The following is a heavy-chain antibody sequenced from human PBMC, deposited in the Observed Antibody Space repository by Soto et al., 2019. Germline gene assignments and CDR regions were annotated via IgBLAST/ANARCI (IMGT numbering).Heavy chain of an antibody. V-gene: IGHV1-18*01. CDR2: ISAYNGHT. J-gene: IGHJ4*02. Sequence: QVQLVQSGVEVKKPGASVKVSCKAMGYTFTNYGLSWVRQAPGEGLEWLGWISAYNGHTKNAQKVQDRVTLTTDTSASTAYLELRSLTSDDTAVYYCVRGDGGYFEHWGQGTLVLVSS. CDR3: VRGDGGYFEH. CDR1: GYTFTNYG. D-gene: IGHD3-16*01.